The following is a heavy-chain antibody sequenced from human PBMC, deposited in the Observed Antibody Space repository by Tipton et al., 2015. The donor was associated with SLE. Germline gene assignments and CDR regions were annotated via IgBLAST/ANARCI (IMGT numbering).Heavy chain of an antibody. CDR1: GFTFSSFG. CDR2: ISVGGGSP. V-gene: IGHV3-23*01. CDR3: AKWGVGVDVLNR. J-gene: IGHJ5*02. Sequence: SLRLSCSASGFTFSSFGMSWVRQAPGKGLEWVSGISVGGGSPYHADSVAGRFTISRDNSKNTLYLQVNGLRVDDTAVYYCAKWGVGVDVLNRWGQGSLVRVS. D-gene: IGHD3-16*01.